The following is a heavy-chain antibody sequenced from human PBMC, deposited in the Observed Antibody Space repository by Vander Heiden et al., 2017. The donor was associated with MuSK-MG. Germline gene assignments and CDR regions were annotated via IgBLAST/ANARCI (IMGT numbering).Heavy chain of an antibody. CDR1: GFTFSNYG. Sequence: QVQLVESGGGVVQPGRSLRLSCEASGFTFSNYGMHWVRQAPGKGLEWLAVISYDGSNKYYADSVKGRFTISRDNSKNTLYLQMNSLGAEDTAVFYCAKEDSVGFGFDYWAREPWSPSPQ. V-gene: IGHV3-30*18. CDR2: ISYDGSNK. D-gene: IGHD1-26*01. J-gene: IGHJ4*02. CDR3: AKEDSVGFGFDY.